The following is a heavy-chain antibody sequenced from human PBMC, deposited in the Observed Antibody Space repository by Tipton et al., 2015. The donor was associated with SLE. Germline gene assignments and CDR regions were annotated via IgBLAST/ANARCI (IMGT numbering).Heavy chain of an antibody. D-gene: IGHD4-17*01. CDR1: GGSISSSSYY. CDR2: IYHSGTT. V-gene: IGHV4-39*01. J-gene: IGHJ4*02. Sequence: TLSLTCTVSGGSISSSSYYWGWIRQPPGKGLEWIGNIYHSGTTYYNSSLKSRVTISVDTSKNQFSLKLSSVTAADTAVYYCARQLGYGDPFAFDYWSQGTLVTVSS. CDR3: ARQLGYGDPFAFDY.